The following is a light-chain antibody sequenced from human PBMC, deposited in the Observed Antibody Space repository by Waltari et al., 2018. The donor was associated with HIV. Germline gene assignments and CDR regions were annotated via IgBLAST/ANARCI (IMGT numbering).Light chain of an antibody. CDR1: SEHSTFT. J-gene: IGLJ1*01. CDR3: GESHSTKGLVAYV. V-gene: IGLV4-3*01. Sequence: LPVLTQPPSASALLGASIKLTCTLSSEHSTFTVEWYHQRPGTGSPDRFTGSSSGADRYLTLSNLQSDDEAEYYCGESHSTKGLVAYVFGTGTKVSVL.